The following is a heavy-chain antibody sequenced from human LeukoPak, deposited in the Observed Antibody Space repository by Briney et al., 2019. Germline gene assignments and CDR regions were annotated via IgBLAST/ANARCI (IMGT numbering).Heavy chain of an antibody. Sequence: PGGSLRLSCAASGFTLSSYWVHWVRQPPGKGLMWLSRTNEDGSYADYADSVKGRFTISRDNAKNTVYLQMNSLRTEDTAVYFCGRINCNGDYWGRGTLVTVSS. CDR1: GFTLSSYW. D-gene: IGHD2/OR15-2a*01. J-gene: IGHJ4*02. CDR2: TNEDGSYA. V-gene: IGHV3-74*01. CDR3: GRINCNGDY.